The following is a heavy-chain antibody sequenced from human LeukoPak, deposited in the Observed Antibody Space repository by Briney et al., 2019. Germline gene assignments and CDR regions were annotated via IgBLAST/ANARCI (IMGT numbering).Heavy chain of an antibody. Sequence: GGSLRLSCAASGFPFSRYEMNCVRQAPGKGLEWVSYISSSGSTIYYADSEERLLTISRDNAKNSLYVQMNSLRAEDTAVSYCAELGITMIGGVWGKGTTVTISS. CDR3: AELGITMIGGV. CDR2: ISSSGSTI. V-gene: IGHV3-48*03. CDR1: GFPFSRYE. J-gene: IGHJ6*04. D-gene: IGHD3-10*02.